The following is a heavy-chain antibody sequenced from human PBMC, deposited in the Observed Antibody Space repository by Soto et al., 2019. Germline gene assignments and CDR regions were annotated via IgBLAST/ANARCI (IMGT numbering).Heavy chain of an antibody. CDR1: GYSFTSYW. J-gene: IGHJ6*02. V-gene: IGHV5-10-1*01. D-gene: IGHD2-2*01. Sequence: PGETLKISCKGSGYSFTSYWISWVRQMPGKGLEWMGRIDPSDSYTNYSPSFQGHVTISADKSISTAYLQWSSLKASDTAMYYCARHKCDQIGYCCRTSCPHYYYGMDVWGQGTTVTVSS. CDR2: IDPSDSYT. CDR3: ARHKCDQIGYCCRTSCPHYYYGMDV.